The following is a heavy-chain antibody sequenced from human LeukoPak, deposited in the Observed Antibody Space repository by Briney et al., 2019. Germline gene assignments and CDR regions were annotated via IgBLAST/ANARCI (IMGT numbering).Heavy chain of an antibody. J-gene: IGHJ3*02. CDR1: GFLVSSNY. Sequence: GGSLRLSCAASGFLVSSNYMSWVRQAPGKGLEWVSLIYSGGSTSYAASVRGRFTISRHNSKNTLYLQMNSLRVEDTAMYYCARRVLSDAFDIWGQGTMVTVSS. V-gene: IGHV3-53*01. D-gene: IGHD3-16*01. CDR3: ARRVLSDAFDI. CDR2: IYSGGST.